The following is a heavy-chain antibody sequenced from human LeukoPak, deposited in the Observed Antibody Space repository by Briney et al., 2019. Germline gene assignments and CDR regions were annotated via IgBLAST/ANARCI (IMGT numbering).Heavy chain of an antibody. J-gene: IGHJ4*02. D-gene: IGHD3-10*01. Sequence: PGGSLRLSCAASGFTFDDYAMHWVRQAPGKGLEWVAFIRYDGSNKYYADSVKGRFTISRDNSKNTLYLQMNSLRAEDTAVYYCAKDLDYYGSGTYPTDYWGQGTLVTVSS. CDR3: AKDLDYYGSGTYPTDY. V-gene: IGHV3-30*02. CDR2: IRYDGSNK. CDR1: GFTFDDYA.